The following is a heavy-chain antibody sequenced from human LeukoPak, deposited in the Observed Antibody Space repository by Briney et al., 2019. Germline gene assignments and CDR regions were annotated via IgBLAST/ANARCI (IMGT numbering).Heavy chain of an antibody. J-gene: IGHJ6*02. CDR2: ISYDGSNK. D-gene: IGHD1-14*01. CDR3: AKYLEPTAVLMDV. CDR1: GFTFSSYG. V-gene: IGHV3-30*18. Sequence: PGGSLRLSCAASGFTFSSYGMHWVRQAPGKGLEWVAVISYDGSNKYYADSVKGRFTISRDNSKNTLYLQMNSLRAEDTAVYYCAKYLEPTAVLMDVWGQGTTVTVSS.